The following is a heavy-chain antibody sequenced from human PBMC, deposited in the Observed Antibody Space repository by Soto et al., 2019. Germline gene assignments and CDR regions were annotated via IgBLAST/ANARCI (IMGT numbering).Heavy chain of an antibody. J-gene: IGHJ6*03. V-gene: IGHV3-66*01. Sequence: GGSLRLSFAASGFTVSSNYMSWVRQAPGKGLEWVSVIYSGGSTYYADSVKGRFTISRDNSKNTLYLQMNSLRAEDTAVYYCASESSNYQKYYYYYMDVWGKGTTVTVSS. D-gene: IGHD4-4*01. CDR3: ASESSNYQKYYYYYMDV. CDR1: GFTVSSNY. CDR2: IYSGGST.